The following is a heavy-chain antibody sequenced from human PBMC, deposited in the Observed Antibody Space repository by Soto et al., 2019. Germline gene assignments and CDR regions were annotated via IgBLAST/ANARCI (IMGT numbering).Heavy chain of an antibody. V-gene: IGHV4-31*03. Sequence: QVQLQESGPGLVKPSQTLSLTCTVSGGSISSGGYYWSWIRQHPGKGLEWIGYIYYSGSTYYNPSLKSRVTISVDTSKNQFSLKLSSVTAADTAVYYCAREGTSYGIKKIDYWGQGTLVTVSS. CDR2: IYYSGST. D-gene: IGHD5-18*01. J-gene: IGHJ4*02. CDR3: AREGTSYGIKKIDY. CDR1: GGSISSGGYY.